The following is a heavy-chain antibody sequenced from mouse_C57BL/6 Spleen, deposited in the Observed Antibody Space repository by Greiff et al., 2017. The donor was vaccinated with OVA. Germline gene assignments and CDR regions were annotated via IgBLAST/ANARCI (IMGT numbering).Heavy chain of an antibody. Sequence: VQLKQSGAELVRPGASVTLSCKASGYTFTDYEMHWVKQTPVHGLEWIGAIDPETGGTAYNQKFKGKAILTADKSSSTAYMELRSLTSEDSAVYYCTRSGDDYWGQGTTLTVSS. D-gene: IGHD3-1*01. V-gene: IGHV1-15*01. CDR2: IDPETGGT. CDR1: GYTFTDYE. J-gene: IGHJ2*01. CDR3: TRSGDDY.